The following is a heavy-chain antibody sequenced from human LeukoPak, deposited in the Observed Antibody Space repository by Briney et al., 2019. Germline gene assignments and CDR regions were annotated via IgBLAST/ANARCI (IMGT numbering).Heavy chain of an antibody. J-gene: IGHJ1*01. CDR3: AKVGTYSSSPRYFQH. CDR2: ISSSSSST. CDR1: GFTFSSYS. V-gene: IGHV3-23*01. Sequence: PGGSLRLSCAASGFTFSSYSMSWVRQAPGKGLEWVSGISSSSSSTYYADSVKGRFTISRDNSKNTLYLQMNSLRAEDTAVYYCAKVGTYSSSPRYFQHWGQGTLVTVSS. D-gene: IGHD6-6*01.